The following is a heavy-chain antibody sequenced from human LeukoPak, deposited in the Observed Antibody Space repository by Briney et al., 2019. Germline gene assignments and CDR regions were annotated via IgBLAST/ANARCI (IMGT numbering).Heavy chain of an antibody. CDR1: GFTFSNYW. V-gene: IGHV3-23*01. Sequence: GGSLRLSCAASGFTFSNYWMSWVRQAPGKGLEWVSAVSGSGGSTYYADSVQGRFTISRDNAKNSLYLQMNSLRAEDTAVYYCARGEYGAWGQGTLVTVSS. CDR3: ARGEYGA. D-gene: IGHD4-17*01. CDR2: VSGSGGST. J-gene: IGHJ5*02.